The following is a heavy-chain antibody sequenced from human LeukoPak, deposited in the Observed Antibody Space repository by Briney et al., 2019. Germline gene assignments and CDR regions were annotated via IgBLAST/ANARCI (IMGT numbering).Heavy chain of an antibody. CDR2: IYYSGYT. CDR1: GGSISSYY. J-gene: IGHJ6*02. V-gene: IGHV4-59*01. D-gene: IGHD2-2*01. CDR3: ARVRGYCTSTSCHNYYYYGMDV. Sequence: PSETLSLTCTVSGGSISSYYWSWIRQPPGKGLEWIGYIYYSGYTNYNPSHKSRVTISVDTSKNQFSLKLSSVTAADTAMYYCARVRGYCTSTSCHNYYYYGMDVWGQGTTVTVSS.